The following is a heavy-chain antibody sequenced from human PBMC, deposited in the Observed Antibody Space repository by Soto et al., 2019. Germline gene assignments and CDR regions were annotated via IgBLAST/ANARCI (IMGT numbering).Heavy chain of an antibody. D-gene: IGHD3-22*01. J-gene: IGHJ4*02. V-gene: IGHV4-31*03. CDR2: IYYSGST. Sequence: PSETLSLTCTVSGGSISSGGYYWSWIRQHPGKGLEWIGYIYYSGSTYYNPSLKSRVTISVDTSKNQFSLKLSSVTAADTAVYYCARDSPYYYDSSGYTDYWGQGTLVTVSS. CDR1: GGSISSGGYY. CDR3: ARDSPYYYDSSGYTDY.